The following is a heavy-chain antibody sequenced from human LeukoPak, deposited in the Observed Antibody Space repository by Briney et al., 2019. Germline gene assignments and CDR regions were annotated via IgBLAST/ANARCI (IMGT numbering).Heavy chain of an antibody. J-gene: IGHJ4*02. CDR2: ISYDGSNK. Sequence: GGSLRLSCAASGFTFSSYAIHWVRQAPGKGLEWVAVISYDGSNKYYADSVKGRFTISRDNSKNTLYLQMNSLRAEDTAVYYCARDQSGSYGYWGQGTLVTVSS. CDR3: ARDQSGSYGY. V-gene: IGHV3-30*01. CDR1: GFTFSSYA. D-gene: IGHD1-26*01.